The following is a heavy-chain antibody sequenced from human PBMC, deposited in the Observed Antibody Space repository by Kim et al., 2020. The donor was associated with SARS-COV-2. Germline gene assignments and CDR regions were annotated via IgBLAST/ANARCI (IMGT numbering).Heavy chain of an antibody. D-gene: IGHD5-12*01. CDR3: ARGGSGYALRNHYYYYYGMDV. CDR2: IGTAGDT. V-gene: IGHV3-13*04. Sequence: GGSLRLSCAASGFTFSNYDMHWVRQATGKGLEWVSAIGTAGDTYYPGSVKGRFTISRENAKNSLYLQMNSLRAGDTAVYYCARGGSGYALRNHYYYYYGMDVWGQGTTVTVSS. CDR1: GFTFSNYD. J-gene: IGHJ6*02.